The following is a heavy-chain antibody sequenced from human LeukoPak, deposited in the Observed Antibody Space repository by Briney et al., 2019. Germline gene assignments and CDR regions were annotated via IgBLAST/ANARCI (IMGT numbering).Heavy chain of an antibody. CDR3: AKDLGRYRNNYFDY. D-gene: IGHD1-26*01. V-gene: IGHV3-23*01. J-gene: IGHJ4*02. Sequence: GSVRRSGSASGFTFNSFARRWVRQAPEKGLEGIVNISGSGGGTYHEDSVKGRFTISRDDSKNTLSLQMNSLRAEDTAVYYCAKDLGRYRNNYFDYWGQGTLVTVSS. CDR1: GFTFNSFA. CDR2: ISGSGGGT.